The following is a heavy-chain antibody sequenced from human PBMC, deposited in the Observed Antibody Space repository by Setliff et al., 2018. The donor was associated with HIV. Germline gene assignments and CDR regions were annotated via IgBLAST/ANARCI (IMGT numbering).Heavy chain of an antibody. D-gene: IGHD3-10*01. CDR1: GGSFNDYY. J-gene: IGHJ4*02. Sequence: SETLSLTCAVYGGSFNDYYWTWIRQPPGKGLEWIGEIDHSGSTKYHASLKSRVTISIDTSKNQISLKLSSVTAADTAVYYCAGGWNYYGSGSYLPLGYWGQGTLVTVSS. CDR3: AGGWNYYGSGSYLPLGY. V-gene: IGHV4-34*01. CDR2: IDHSGST.